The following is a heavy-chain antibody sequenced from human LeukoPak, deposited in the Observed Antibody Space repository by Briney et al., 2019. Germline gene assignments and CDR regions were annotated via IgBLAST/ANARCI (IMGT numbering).Heavy chain of an antibody. CDR2: IGYDGRNK. V-gene: IGHV3-30*02. D-gene: IGHD3-22*01. J-gene: IGHJ4*02. CDR1: GFTFSSYG. CDR3: AKDCPNDSSGYCRFDY. Sequence: GGSLRLSCAASGFTFSSYGIHWVRQAPGKGLEWVTFIGYDGRNKYYADSVKGRFTISRDNSKNTLYLQMDSLRAEDTAVYYCAKDCPNDSSGYCRFDYWGQGTLVTVSS.